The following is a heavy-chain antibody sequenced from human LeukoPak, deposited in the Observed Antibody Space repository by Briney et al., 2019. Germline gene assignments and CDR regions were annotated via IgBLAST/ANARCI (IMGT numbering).Heavy chain of an antibody. D-gene: IGHD3-9*01. V-gene: IGHV1-69*13. CDR3: ARGRRGLRYFDWLSLDY. Sequence: GASVKVSCKASGGTFSSYAISWVRQAPGQGLEWMGGIIPIFGTANYAQKFQGRVTITADESTSTAYMELSSLRSEGTAVYYCARGRRGLRYFDWLSLDYWGQGTLVTVSS. CDR1: GGTFSSYA. J-gene: IGHJ4*02. CDR2: IIPIFGTA.